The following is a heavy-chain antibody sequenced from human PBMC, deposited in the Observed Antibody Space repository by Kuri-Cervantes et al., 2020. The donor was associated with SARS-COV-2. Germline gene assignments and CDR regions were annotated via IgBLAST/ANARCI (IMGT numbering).Heavy chain of an antibody. CDR3: AREGAAPNDAFDI. J-gene: IGHJ3*02. CDR2: ISYDGSNK. D-gene: IGHD3-16*01. V-gene: IGHV3-30-3*01. CDR1: GFTFSSYW. Sequence: GESLKISWAASGFTFSSYWMHWVRQAPGKGLEWVAVISYDGSNKYYADSVKGRFTISRDNSKNTLYLQMNSLRAEDTAVYYCAREGAAPNDAFDIWGQGTMVTVSS.